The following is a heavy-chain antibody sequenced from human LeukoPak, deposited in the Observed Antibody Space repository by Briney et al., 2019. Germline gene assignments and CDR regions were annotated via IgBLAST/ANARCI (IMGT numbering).Heavy chain of an antibody. CDR3: ATVGEYGN. CDR2: ISTYNGDT. J-gene: IGHJ4*02. V-gene: IGHV1-18*01. D-gene: IGHD6-6*01. CDR1: GYTFTTYG. Sequence: ASVKVSCKASGYTFTTYGISWVRQAPGQGLEWMGWISTYNGDTNYAQKLQGRVTMTADTSTSTTYMELRSLRSDDTAVYYCATVGEYGNWGQGTLVTVSS.